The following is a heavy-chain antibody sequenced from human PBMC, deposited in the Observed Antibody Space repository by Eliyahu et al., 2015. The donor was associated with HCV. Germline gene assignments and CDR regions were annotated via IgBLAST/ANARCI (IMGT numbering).Heavy chain of an antibody. Sequence: VSGITWNRHIIGHADSVKGRFTVSRDNAMRSLYLEMNSLRHEDTALYFCAKGGSRWETLEYSVDLWGQGTLVTVSS. CDR2: ITWNRHII. CDR3: AKGGSRWETLEYSVDL. V-gene: IGHV3-9*01. J-gene: IGHJ5*02. D-gene: IGHD1-26*01.